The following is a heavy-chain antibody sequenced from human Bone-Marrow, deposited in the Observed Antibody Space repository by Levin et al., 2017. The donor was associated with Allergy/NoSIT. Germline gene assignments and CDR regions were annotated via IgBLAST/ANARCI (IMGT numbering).Heavy chain of an antibody. Sequence: GESLKISCAASGFTFDDYGMSWVRQAPGKGLEWVSGINWNGGSTGYADSVKGRFTISRDNAKNSLYLQMNSLRAEDTALYYCARASAAAGYYYYYYMDVWGKGTTVTVSS. CDR3: ARASAAAGYYYYYYMDV. D-gene: IGHD6-13*01. CDR1: GFTFDDYG. J-gene: IGHJ6*03. CDR2: INWNGGST. V-gene: IGHV3-20*04.